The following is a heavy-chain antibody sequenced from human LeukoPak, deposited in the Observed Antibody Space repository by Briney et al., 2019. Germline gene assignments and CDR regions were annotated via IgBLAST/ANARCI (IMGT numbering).Heavy chain of an antibody. V-gene: IGHV1-69*13. CDR2: IIPIFGTA. CDR3: ASRAKYMVATEQ. Sequence: SVKVSCKASGGTFSSYAISWVRQAPGQGLEWMGGIIPIFGTANYAQKFQGRVTITADESTSTAYMELNSLRTEDTAVYYCASRAKYMVATEQWGQGALVTVSS. D-gene: IGHD5-12*01. J-gene: IGHJ4*02. CDR1: GGTFSSYA.